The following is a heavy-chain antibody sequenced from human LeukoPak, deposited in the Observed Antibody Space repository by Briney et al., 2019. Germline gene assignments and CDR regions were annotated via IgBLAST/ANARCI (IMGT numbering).Heavy chain of an antibody. V-gene: IGHV4-61*08. CDR2: IYHIGST. J-gene: IGHJ4*02. D-gene: IGHD3-3*01. CDR1: GYAIVSGGFS. Sequence: SETLSLTCTVSGYAIVSGGFSWNWIRQPPGKGLEWIGDIYHIGSTNYNPSLKSRVTISVDTSKNQFSLKLKSVTAADTAVYYCATLDHDVLSGYSHLDNWGQGTLVIVSS. CDR3: ATLDHDVLSGYSHLDN.